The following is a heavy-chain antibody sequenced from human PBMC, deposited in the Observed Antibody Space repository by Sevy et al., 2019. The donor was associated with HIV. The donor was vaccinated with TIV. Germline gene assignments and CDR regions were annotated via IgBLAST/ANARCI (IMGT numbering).Heavy chain of an antibody. D-gene: IGHD3-22*01. Sequence: GESLKISCKGSGYSFSSHWIGWVRHMPGKGLEWMGIVLPEDSSTRYSPSFEGQVTFSADKSTGTAYLQWSSLKGSDTAIYYCATSRSGYFDSSGYYIYWGQGTLVTVSS. J-gene: IGHJ4*02. CDR2: VLPEDSST. CDR1: GYSFSSHW. CDR3: ATSRSGYFDSSGYYIY. V-gene: IGHV5-51*01.